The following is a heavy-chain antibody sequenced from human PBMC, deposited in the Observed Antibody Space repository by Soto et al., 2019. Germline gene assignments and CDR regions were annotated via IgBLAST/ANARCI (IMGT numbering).Heavy chain of an antibody. CDR2: IWYDGSNK. D-gene: IGHD1-26*01. J-gene: IGHJ4*02. CDR3: AREAPIVGATTVIDY. CDR1: GFTFSSYG. V-gene: IGHV3-33*01. Sequence: GGSLRLSCAASGFTFSSYGMHWVRQAPGKGLEWVAVIWYDGSNKYYADSVKGRFTISRDNSKNTLYLQMNSLRAEDTAVYYCAREAPIVGATTVIDYWGQGTLVTVSS.